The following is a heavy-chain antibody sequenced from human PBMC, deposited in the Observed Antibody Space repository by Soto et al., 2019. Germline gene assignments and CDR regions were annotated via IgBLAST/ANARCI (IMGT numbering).Heavy chain of an antibody. Sequence: QVQLQESGPGLVKPSQTLSLTCTVSGGSISSGGYYWSWIRQHPGKGLEWIGYIYYSGSTYYNPSLKSRVTISVDTSKNQFSLKLSSVTAADTAVYYCVRLVVKQDYGDFVNFDYWGQGTLVTVSS. V-gene: IGHV4-31*03. D-gene: IGHD4-17*01. J-gene: IGHJ4*02. CDR1: GGSISSGGYY. CDR2: IYYSGST. CDR3: VRLVVKQDYGDFVNFDY.